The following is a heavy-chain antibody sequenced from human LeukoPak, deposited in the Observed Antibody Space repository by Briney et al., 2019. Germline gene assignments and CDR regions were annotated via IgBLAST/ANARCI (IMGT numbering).Heavy chain of an antibody. CDR1: GYTFTSYA. V-gene: IGHV1-3*01. J-gene: IGHJ5*02. CDR3: AASPLALNWFDP. CDR2: INAGNGNT. Sequence: ASVKVSCKASGYTFTSYAMHWVRQAPGQRPEWMGWINAGNGNTKYSQKFQGRVTITRDTSASTAYMELSSLRSEDTAVYYCAASPLALNWFDPWGQGTLVTVSS.